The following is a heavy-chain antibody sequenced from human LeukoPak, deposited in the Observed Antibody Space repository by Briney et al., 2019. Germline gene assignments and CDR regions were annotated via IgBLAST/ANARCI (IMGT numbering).Heavy chain of an antibody. D-gene: IGHD5-24*01. Sequence: SETLSLTCTVSGGSISSSSYYWGWIRQPPGKGLEWIGSIYYSGSTYYNPSLKSRVTISVDTSKNQFSLKLSSVTAADTAAYYCARQRGDGYNSYDAFDIWGQGTMVTVSS. CDR3: ARQRGDGYNSYDAFDI. V-gene: IGHV4-39*01. CDR1: GGSISSSSYY. CDR2: IYYSGST. J-gene: IGHJ3*02.